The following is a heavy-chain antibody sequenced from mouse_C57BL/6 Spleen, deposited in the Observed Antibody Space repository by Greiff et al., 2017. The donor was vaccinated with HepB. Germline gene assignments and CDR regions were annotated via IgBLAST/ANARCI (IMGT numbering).Heavy chain of an antibody. J-gene: IGHJ2*01. CDR1: GFTFSDYY. V-gene: IGHV5-16*01. Sequence: EVKLVESEGGLVQPGSSMKLSCTASGFTFSDYYMAWVRQVPEKGLEWVANINYDGSSTYYLDSLKSRFIISRDNAKNILYLQMSSLKSEDTATYYCARGVYGSRNYFDYWGQGTTLTVSS. CDR3: ARGVYGSRNYFDY. D-gene: IGHD1-1*01. CDR2: INYDGSST.